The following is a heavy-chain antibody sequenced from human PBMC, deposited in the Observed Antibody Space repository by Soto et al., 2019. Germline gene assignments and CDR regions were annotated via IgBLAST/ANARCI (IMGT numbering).Heavy chain of an antibody. CDR1: GYTFTSYY. Sequence: VASVKVSCKASGYTFTSYYMHWVRQAPGQGLEWMGIINPSGGSTSYAQKFQGRVTMTRDTSTSTVYMELSSLRSEDTAVYYCARDSYYYDSSGYYPYYGMDVWGQGTTVTVSS. V-gene: IGHV1-46*01. CDR2: INPSGGST. J-gene: IGHJ6*02. CDR3: ARDSYYYDSSGYYPYYGMDV. D-gene: IGHD3-22*01.